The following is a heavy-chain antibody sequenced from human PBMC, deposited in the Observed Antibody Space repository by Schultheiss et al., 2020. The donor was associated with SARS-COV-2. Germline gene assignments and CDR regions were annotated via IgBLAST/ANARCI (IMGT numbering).Heavy chain of an antibody. D-gene: IGHD2-2*01. Sequence: GESLKISCAASGFTVTNVSCVRQTPGEGLEWVSTISGSGSYTYYADSVKGRFTISRDNSKNTLYLQMNSLRAEDTAVYYCARTPGVEAFDIWGQGTMVTVSS. CDR2: ISGSGSYT. CDR1: GFTVTN. V-gene: IGHV3-53*01. CDR3: ARTPGVEAFDI. J-gene: IGHJ3*02.